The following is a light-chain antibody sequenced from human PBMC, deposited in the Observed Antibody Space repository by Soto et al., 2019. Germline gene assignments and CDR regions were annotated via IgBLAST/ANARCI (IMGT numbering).Light chain of an antibody. CDR1: QSIGTS. CDR3: QQYRHMRT. Sequence: DLQMTQSPSTLSASVGDRVTIACRASQSIGTSLAWYQQKAGKAPKLLIYEVSNLESGVPSRFSGSGSGTEFTLTISSLQPDDFATYSCQQYRHMRTFGQGTKVEI. V-gene: IGKV1-5*03. CDR2: EVS. J-gene: IGKJ1*01.